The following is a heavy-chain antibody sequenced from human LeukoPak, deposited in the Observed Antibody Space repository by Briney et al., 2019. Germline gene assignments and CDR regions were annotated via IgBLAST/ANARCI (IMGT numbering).Heavy chain of an antibody. J-gene: IGHJ4*02. CDR1: GFTFSSYS. V-gene: IGHV3-21*01. CDR3: ARDPASSGYYHPRFDY. Sequence: PGGSLRLSCAASGFTFSSYSMNWVRQAPGKGLEWVSSISSSSSYIYYADSVKGRFTISRDNAKNSLYLQMNSLRAEDTAVYYCARDPASSGYYHPRFDYWGQGTLVTVSS. D-gene: IGHD3-22*01. CDR2: ISSSSSYI.